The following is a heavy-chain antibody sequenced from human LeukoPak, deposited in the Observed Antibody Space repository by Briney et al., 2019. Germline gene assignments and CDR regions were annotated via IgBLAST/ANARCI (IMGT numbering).Heavy chain of an antibody. CDR1: GFTFSSGE. D-gene: IGHD2-21*02. CDR3: ARYCGGDCYYDY. CDR2: ISSTGSMK. V-gene: IGHV3-48*03. J-gene: IGHJ4*02. Sequence: GGSLRLSCAASGFTFSSGEMSWVSQAPGKGLEWVSYISSTGSMKYYADSVKGRFTISRDNAKSLLYLQMDSLRAEDTAVYYCARYCGGDCYYDYWGQGTLVTVSS.